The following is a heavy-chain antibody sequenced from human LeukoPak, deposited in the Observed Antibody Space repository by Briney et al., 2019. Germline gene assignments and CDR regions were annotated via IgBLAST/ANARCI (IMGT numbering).Heavy chain of an antibody. J-gene: IGHJ5*02. CDR2: ISISGDDT. CDR1: GFSFSSHA. V-gene: IGHV3-23*01. D-gene: IGHD4/OR15-4a*01. CDR3: AREFGADT. Sequence: GGSLRLSCATSGFSFSSHAMTWVRQAPGKGLEWLSAISISGDDTYYADSVKGRFTVSRDNSENSVHLQMNSLRVDDTAVYYCAREFGADTWGQGTLVTVSS.